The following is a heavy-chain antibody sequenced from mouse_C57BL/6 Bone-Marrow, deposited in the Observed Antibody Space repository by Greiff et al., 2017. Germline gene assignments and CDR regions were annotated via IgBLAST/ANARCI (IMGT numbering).Heavy chain of an antibody. D-gene: IGHD2-2*01. J-gene: IGHJ2*01. Sequence: QVQLQQPGAELVRPGTSVKLSCKASGYTFTSYGLSWVKQRTGQGLEWIGEIYPRSGNTYYNEKFKGKATLTADKSSSTAYMELRSLTSEDAAVYFCARVGGYGYFDYWGQGTTLTVSS. CDR3: ARVGGYGYFDY. V-gene: IGHV1-81*01. CDR2: IYPRSGNT. CDR1: GYTFTSYG.